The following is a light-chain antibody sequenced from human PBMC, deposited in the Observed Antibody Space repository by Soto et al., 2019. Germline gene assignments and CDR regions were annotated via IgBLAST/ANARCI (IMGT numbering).Light chain of an antibody. V-gene: IGLV2-14*01. CDR1: SSDVGAYNY. CDR3: SSYTSRTTLV. J-gene: IGLJ1*01. Sequence: SALTPPASVSGSPGQSITISCTGTSSDVGAYNYVSWYQQHPGKAPKLMIYEVNYRPSGVSNRFSGSKSGNTASLTISGLQAEDEADYYCSSYTSRTTLVFGTGTKV. CDR2: EVN.